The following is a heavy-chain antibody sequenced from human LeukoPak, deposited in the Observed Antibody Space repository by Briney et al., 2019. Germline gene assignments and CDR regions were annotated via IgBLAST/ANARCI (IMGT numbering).Heavy chain of an antibody. CDR2: ISGSGSEI. J-gene: IGHJ6*02. CDR3: ARGKGGGNYEDYYYYAMDV. D-gene: IGHD1-7*01. CDR1: GLTFSRYE. V-gene: IGHV3-48*03. Sequence: GGSLRLSCAASGLTFSRYEMNWVRQAPGKGPEWVSYISGSGSEIYYADSVKGRFTISRDNAKNSLNLQMNSLRAEDTAVYYCARGKGGGNYEDYYYYAMDVWGQGTTVTVSS.